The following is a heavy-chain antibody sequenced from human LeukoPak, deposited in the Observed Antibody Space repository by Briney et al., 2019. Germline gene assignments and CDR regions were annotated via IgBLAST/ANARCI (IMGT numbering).Heavy chain of an antibody. CDR3: ARDGWVDY. Sequence: GGSLRLSCVASGFTFSSYAVSWFRQAPGKGLEWVSTVGRSGTDTYYADSVKGRFTISRDNAKNSLFLQMNSLRAEDTAVYYCARDGWVDYWGQGTLVTVSS. CDR2: VGRSGTDT. D-gene: IGHD6-19*01. CDR1: GFTFSSYA. J-gene: IGHJ4*02. V-gene: IGHV3-21*01.